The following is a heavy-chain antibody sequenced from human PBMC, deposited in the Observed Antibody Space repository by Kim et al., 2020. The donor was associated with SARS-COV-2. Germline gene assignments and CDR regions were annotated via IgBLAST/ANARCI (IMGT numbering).Heavy chain of an antibody. CDR3: VRRGSHEYSSSWYSHYYYYGMDV. Sequence: GESLKISCKGSGYSFTSYWIGWVRQMPGKGLEWMGIIYPGDSDTRYSPSFQGQVTISADKSISTAYLQWSSLKASDTAMYYCVRRGSHEYSSSWYSHYYYYGMDVWGQGTTVTVSS. J-gene: IGHJ6*02. CDR1: GYSFTSYW. V-gene: IGHV5-51*01. CDR2: IYPGDSDT. D-gene: IGHD6-13*01.